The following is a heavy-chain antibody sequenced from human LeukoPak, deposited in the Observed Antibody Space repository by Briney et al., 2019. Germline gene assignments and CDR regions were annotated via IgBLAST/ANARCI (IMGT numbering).Heavy chain of an antibody. CDR3: AREGDGGGFDY. Sequence: PGGSLRLSCAASGFTFSSYSMNWVRQAPGKGLEWVSYISSSSSTIYYADSVKGRFTISRDNAKNSLYLQMNSLRAEDTAVYYCAREGDGGGFDYWGQGTLVTVSS. V-gene: IGHV3-48*01. D-gene: IGHD3-16*01. CDR2: ISSSSSTI. CDR1: GFTFSSYS. J-gene: IGHJ4*02.